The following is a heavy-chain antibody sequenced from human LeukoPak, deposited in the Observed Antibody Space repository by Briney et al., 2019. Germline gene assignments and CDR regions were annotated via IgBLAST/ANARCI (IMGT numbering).Heavy chain of an antibody. CDR1: GFTFSSYG. D-gene: IGHD3-22*01. J-gene: IGHJ4*02. CDR2: ISYDGSNK. Sequence: GGSLRLSCAASGFTFSSYGMHWVRQAPGKGLEWVAVISYDGSNKYYADSVKGRFTISRENAKNSLYLQMNSLRAGDTAVYYCARAGFYDSSGLPDYWGQGTLVTVSS. CDR3: ARAGFYDSSGLPDY. V-gene: IGHV3-30*03.